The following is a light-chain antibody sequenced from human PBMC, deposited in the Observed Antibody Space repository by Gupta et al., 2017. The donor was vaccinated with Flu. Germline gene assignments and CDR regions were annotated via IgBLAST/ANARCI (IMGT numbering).Light chain of an antibody. J-gene: IGKJ5*01. CDR3: QQRSDWLIS. CDR1: QSISSN. V-gene: IGKV3-11*01. CDR2: GAS. Sequence: EIVLTQSPVTLSLSPGERATLSCRASQSISSNLAWYQQKPGQAPRLLIHGASNRATGIPGRFSGSGSGTXFTLTIXSREPEDFAVYYCQQRSDWLISFGXGTPVDIK.